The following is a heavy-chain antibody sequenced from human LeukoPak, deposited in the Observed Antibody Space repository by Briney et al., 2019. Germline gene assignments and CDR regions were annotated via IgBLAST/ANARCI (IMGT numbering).Heavy chain of an antibody. CDR3: ARHAKAYGSSCDY. CDR1: GYSFTTYW. V-gene: IGHV5-10-1*01. J-gene: IGHJ4*02. D-gene: IGHD6-13*01. Sequence: KRGESLKISCKGSGYSFTTYWISWVRQIPGKGLEWMGRIDPSDSYTNYSPSFQGHVTISADKSFSTAYLQWTSLKASDTAMYYCARHAKAYGSSCDYWGQGTLVTVSS. CDR2: IDPSDSYT.